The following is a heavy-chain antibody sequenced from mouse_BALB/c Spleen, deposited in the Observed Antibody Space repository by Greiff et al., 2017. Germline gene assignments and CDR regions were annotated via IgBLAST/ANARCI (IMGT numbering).Heavy chain of an antibody. CDR1: GFTFSDYY. Sequence: EVHLVESGGGLVKPGGSLKLSCAASGFTFSDYYMYWVRQTPEKRLEWVATISDGGSYTYYPDSVKGRFTISRDNAKNNLYLQMSSLKSEDTAMYYCARGTTVVATDAMDYWGQGTSVTVSS. D-gene: IGHD1-1*01. CDR2: ISDGGSYT. J-gene: IGHJ4*01. V-gene: IGHV5-4*02. CDR3: ARGTTVVATDAMDY.